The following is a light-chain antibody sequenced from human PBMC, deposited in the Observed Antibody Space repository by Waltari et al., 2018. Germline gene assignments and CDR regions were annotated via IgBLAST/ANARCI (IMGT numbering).Light chain of an antibody. CDR2: DVS. CDR1: QSISRW. CDR3: QQFDTDVT. V-gene: IGKV1-5*01. J-gene: IGKJ2*01. Sequence: DIQMTQSPSTLSASVGDRVTITCRASQSISRWLAWYQQKPGKAPKLLIFDVSSLERGVSSSFSGSGSGTEFTLTIKSLQPDDFGTYFCQQFDTDVTFGQGTKVEI.